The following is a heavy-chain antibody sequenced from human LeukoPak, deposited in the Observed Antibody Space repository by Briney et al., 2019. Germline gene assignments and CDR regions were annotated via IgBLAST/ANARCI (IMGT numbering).Heavy chain of an antibody. D-gene: IGHD3-9*01. V-gene: IGHV3-33*01. CDR1: GFTFSSHG. J-gene: IGHJ4*02. CDR2: IWYDGSNK. Sequence: GGSLRLSCAASGFTFSSHGMHGVRQAPGKGLEWVAVIWYDGSNKYYADSVKGRFTISRDNSKNTLYLQMNSLRAEDTAVYFCARDTLGYYDILTGYSHFDYWGQGTLVTVSS. CDR3: ARDTLGYYDILTGYSHFDY.